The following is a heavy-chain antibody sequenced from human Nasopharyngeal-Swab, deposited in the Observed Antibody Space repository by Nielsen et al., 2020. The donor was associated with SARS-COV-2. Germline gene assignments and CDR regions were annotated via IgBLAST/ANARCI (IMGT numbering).Heavy chain of an antibody. Sequence: ASVKVSYKASGYTFTGYYMHWVRQAPGQGLEWMGRINPSSGGTNYAQKFQGRVTMTRDTSISTAYMELSRLRSDDTAVYYCARDPTSVAGTGDYYYGMDVWGQGTTVTVSS. CDR3: ARDPTSVAGTGDYYYGMDV. V-gene: IGHV1-2*06. J-gene: IGHJ6*02. CDR2: INPSSGGT. D-gene: IGHD6-19*01. CDR1: GYTFTGYY.